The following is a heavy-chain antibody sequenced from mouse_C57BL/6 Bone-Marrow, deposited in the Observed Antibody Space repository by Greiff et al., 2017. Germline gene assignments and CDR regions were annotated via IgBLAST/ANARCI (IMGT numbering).Heavy chain of an antibody. Sequence: VKLQQPGAELVRPGSSVKLSCKASGYTFTSYWMHWVKQRPIQGLEWIGNIDPSDSETHYNQKFKDKATLTVDKSSSTAYMQLSSLTSEDSAVYYCARSDGSHGWFAYWGQGTLVTVSA. CDR2: IDPSDSET. CDR3: ARSDGSHGWFAY. D-gene: IGHD2-3*01. CDR1: GYTFTSYW. V-gene: IGHV1-52*01. J-gene: IGHJ3*01.